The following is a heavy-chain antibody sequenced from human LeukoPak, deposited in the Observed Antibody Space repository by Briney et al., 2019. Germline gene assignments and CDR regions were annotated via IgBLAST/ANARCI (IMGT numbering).Heavy chain of an antibody. Sequence: GGSLRLSCAASGFTFSSYWMHWVRQAPGKGLEWVAVISYDGSNKYYADSVKGRFTISRDNSKNTLYLQMNSLRAEDTAVYYCARRSSGLIDYWGQGTLVTVSS. CDR3: ARRSSGLIDY. J-gene: IGHJ4*02. D-gene: IGHD6-19*01. CDR2: ISYDGSNK. V-gene: IGHV3-30-3*01. CDR1: GFTFSSYW.